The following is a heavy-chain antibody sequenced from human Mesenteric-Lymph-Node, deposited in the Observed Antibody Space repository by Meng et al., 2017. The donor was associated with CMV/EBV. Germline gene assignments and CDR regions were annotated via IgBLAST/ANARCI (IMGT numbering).Heavy chain of an antibody. CDR1: CGYFSGYY. CDR2: INHSAVP. D-gene: IGHD2-15*01. CDR3: ARGSDIPVNNY. Sequence: QVQLQQWGAGLLKPSETRSLTCAVYCGYFSGYYWSWIRQPPGKGLEWIGEINHSAVPNYNPSLKSRVTISLDRSKNQFSLKLSSVTAEDTAVYYCARGSDIPVNNYWGQGTLVTVSS. J-gene: IGHJ4*02. V-gene: IGHV4-34*01.